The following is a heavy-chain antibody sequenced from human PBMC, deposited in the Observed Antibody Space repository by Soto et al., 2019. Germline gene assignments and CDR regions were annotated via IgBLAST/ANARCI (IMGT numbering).Heavy chain of an antibody. CDR1: GFTFSSYA. D-gene: IGHD1-26*01. CDR3: ARYGWELDAFDI. Sequence: QVQLVESGGGVVQPGRSLRLSCAASGFTFSSYAMHWVRQAPGKGLEWVAVISYDGSNKYYADSVKGRFTISRDNSKNTLYLQRNSLRARETAVYYWARYGWELDAFDIWGKGTMVTVSS. CDR2: ISYDGSNK. J-gene: IGHJ3*02. V-gene: IGHV3-30-3*01.